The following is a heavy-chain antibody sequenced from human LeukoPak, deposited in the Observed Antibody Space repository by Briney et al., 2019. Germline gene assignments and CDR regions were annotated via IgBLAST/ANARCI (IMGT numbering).Heavy chain of an antibody. CDR3: ASMRKGVVPAAADY. V-gene: IGHV4-34*01. D-gene: IGHD2-2*01. CDR1: GGSFSGYY. Sequence: SETLSLTCAVYGGSFSGYYWSWIRQPPGKGLEWSGEINHSGSTNYNPSLKSRVTISVDTSKNQFSLKLSSVTAADTAVYYCASMRKGVVPAAADYWGQGTLVTVSS. CDR2: INHSGST. J-gene: IGHJ4*02.